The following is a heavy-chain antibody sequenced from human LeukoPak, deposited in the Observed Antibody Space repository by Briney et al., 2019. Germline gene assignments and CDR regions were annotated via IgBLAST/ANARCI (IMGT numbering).Heavy chain of an antibody. J-gene: IGHJ4*02. V-gene: IGHV3-23*01. CDR2: ISGSGRST. D-gene: IGHD6-19*01. CDR1: GFTFSNYV. CDR3: AKDDSGWHPLGLDN. Sequence: GGSLRLSCAASGFTFSNYVMNWVHQAPGKGLEWVSGISGSGRSTYYADSVKGRFTISRHSSKNTLYLQMNSLRAEDTAVYYCAKDDSGWHPLGLDNWGQGTLVTVSS.